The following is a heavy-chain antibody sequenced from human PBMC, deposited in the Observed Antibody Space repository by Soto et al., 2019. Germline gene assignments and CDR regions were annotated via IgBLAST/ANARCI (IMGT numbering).Heavy chain of an antibody. J-gene: IGHJ4*02. CDR1: GYTFTSYA. CDR2: INAGNGNT. CDR3: ARDSSGWSPFDY. D-gene: IGHD6-19*01. V-gene: IGHV1-3*01. Sequence: ASVKVSCKASGYTFTSYAMHWVRHAPGQRLEWMGWINAGNGNTKYSQKFQGRVTITRDTSASTAYMELSSLRSEDTAVYYCARDSSGWSPFDYWGQGTLVTVSS.